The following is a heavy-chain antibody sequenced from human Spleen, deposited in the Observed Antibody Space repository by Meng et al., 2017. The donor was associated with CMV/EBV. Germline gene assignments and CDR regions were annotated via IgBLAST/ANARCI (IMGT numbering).Heavy chain of an antibody. D-gene: IGHD5-18*01. Sequence: GESLKISCAASGFTFSNALMHWVRQTPGKGLEWIGRIKTTADRGTADYAAPLKGRFTISRDDSQNTVYLQMNSLKTEDTAVYYCSTGGYRDGVDLWGQGNTVTVSS. CDR1: GFTFSNAL. V-gene: IGHV3-15*01. CDR3: STGGYRDGVDL. CDR2: IKTTADRGTA. J-gene: IGHJ6*02.